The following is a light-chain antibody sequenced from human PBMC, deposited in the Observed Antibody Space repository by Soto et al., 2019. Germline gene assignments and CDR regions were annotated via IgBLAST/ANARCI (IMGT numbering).Light chain of an antibody. V-gene: IGKV1-27*01. CDR2: TAS. CDR3: QKYDSAPRT. Sequence: DIQMTQSPSSLSASVGDRVTITCRASQGISNYLAWYQQKPGKVPKLLIYTASTLQSGVPSRFSGGGSGTDFTLTISSLQPEEVATYYCQKYDSAPRTFGQGTKVEIK. CDR1: QGISNY. J-gene: IGKJ1*01.